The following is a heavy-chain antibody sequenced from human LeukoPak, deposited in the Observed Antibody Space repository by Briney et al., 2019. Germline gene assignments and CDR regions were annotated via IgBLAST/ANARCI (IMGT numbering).Heavy chain of an antibody. CDR3: AKVSGYCSNGVCSTHDY. J-gene: IGHJ4*02. CDR1: GFTFSNYA. CDR2: LSGVSGSI. D-gene: IGHD2-8*01. V-gene: IGHV3-23*01. Sequence: GGPLRLSCAASGFTFSNYAMTWVRQAPGKGLEWVSALSGVSGSIYYADYVKGRFTISRDNSKTTLYLQMNSLRAEDTAVYYCAKVSGYCSNGVCSTHDYWGQGTLVTASS.